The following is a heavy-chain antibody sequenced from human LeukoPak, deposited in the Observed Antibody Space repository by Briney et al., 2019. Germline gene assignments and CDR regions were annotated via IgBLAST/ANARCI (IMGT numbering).Heavy chain of an antibody. CDR1: GYSFTTYR. Sequence: GESLKISCKGSGYSFTTYRIGWVRQMPGKGLEWMGTIYPGDSDTRYSPSFQGQVTILVDKSISTAYLQWSTLKASDTAMYYCARTMVRGVIASGFDFWGQGTLVTVSS. CDR2: IYPGDSDT. V-gene: IGHV5-51*01. J-gene: IGHJ4*02. D-gene: IGHD3-10*01. CDR3: ARTMVRGVIASGFDF.